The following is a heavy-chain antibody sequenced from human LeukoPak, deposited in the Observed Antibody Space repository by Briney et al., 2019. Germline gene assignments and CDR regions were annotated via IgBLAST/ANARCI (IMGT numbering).Heavy chain of an antibody. Sequence: SVKVSCKASGYTFTSYYMHWVRQAPGQGLEWMGRIIPIFGTANYAQKFQGRVTITTDESTSTAYMELSSLRSEDTAVYYCARATIAVAGSFDYWGQGTLVTVSS. J-gene: IGHJ4*02. D-gene: IGHD6-19*01. V-gene: IGHV1-69*05. CDR3: ARATIAVAGSFDY. CDR1: GYTFTSYY. CDR2: IIPIFGTA.